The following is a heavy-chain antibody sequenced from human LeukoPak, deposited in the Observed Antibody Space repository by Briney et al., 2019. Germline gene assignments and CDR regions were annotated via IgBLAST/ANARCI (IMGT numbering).Heavy chain of an antibody. V-gene: IGHV4-34*09. CDR3: ARGRATVTTYLRLFDY. D-gene: IGHD4-17*01. J-gene: IGHJ4*02. Sequence: SETLSLTCAVYGGSFSGYYWSWIRQPPGKGLEWIGEINHSGSTNYNPSLKSRVTISVDTSKNQFSLKLSSVTAADTAVYYCARGRATVTTYLRLFDYWGQGTLVTVSS. CDR1: GGSFSGYY. CDR2: INHSGST.